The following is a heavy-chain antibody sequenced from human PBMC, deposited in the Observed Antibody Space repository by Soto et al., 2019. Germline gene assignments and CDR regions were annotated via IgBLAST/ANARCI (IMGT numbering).Heavy chain of an antibody. CDR3: ARLYYGSGSYGAFDI. D-gene: IGHD3-10*01. Sequence: ASVKVSCKASGYTFTSYDINWVRQATGQGLEWMGWMNPNSGNTGYAQKLQGRVTMTTDTSTSTAYMELRSLRSDDTAVYYCARLYYGSGSYGAFDIWGQGTMVTVSS. J-gene: IGHJ3*02. CDR1: GYTFTSYD. V-gene: IGHV1-8*01. CDR2: MNPNSGNT.